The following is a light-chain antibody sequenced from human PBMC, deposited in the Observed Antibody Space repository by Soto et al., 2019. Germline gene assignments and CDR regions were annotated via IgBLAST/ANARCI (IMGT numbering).Light chain of an antibody. Sequence: QSALTQPASVSGSPGQSITISCTGTSSDVGGYNYVSWYQQHPGKAPKLMIYDVSNRPSGVSNRFSGSKSGNTASLTISELQAEDEADYYCSSYTSSRTRVFGTGTKLTVL. CDR2: DVS. J-gene: IGLJ1*01. V-gene: IGLV2-14*01. CDR1: SSDVGGYNY. CDR3: SSYTSSRTRV.